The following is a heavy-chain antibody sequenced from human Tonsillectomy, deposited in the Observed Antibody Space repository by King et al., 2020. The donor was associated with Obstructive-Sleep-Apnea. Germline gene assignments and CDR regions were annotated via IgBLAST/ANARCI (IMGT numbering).Heavy chain of an antibody. J-gene: IGHJ1*01. CDR1: GFTFRSFA. D-gene: IGHD5-18*01. Sequence: VQLVESGGGVVQPGRSLRLSCAASGFTFRSFALHWVRQAPGKGLEWLGVISYDGSQKYYADSVKGRFTISRDNSRNTLSLQMISLRAEDTAVYYCARDTYSVSGAGGAEYFQHWGQGTLVIVSS. CDR2: ISYDGSQK. V-gene: IGHV3-30*04. CDR3: ARDTYSVSGAGGAEYFQH.